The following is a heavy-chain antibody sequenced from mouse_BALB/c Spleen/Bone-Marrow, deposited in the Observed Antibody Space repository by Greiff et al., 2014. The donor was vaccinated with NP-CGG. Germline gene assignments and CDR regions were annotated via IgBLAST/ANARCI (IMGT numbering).Heavy chain of an antibody. CDR2: INPSNGGT. Sequence: QVQLKESGAELVKPGASVKLSCKASGYTFTSYYMYWVKQRPGQGLEWIGEINPSNGGTNFNEKFKSKATLTVDKSSSTAYMQLSSLTSEDSAVYYCTRSYYGNYSDVWGAGTTVTVSS. CDR1: GYTFTSYY. J-gene: IGHJ1*01. CDR3: TRSYYGNYSDV. V-gene: IGHV1S81*02. D-gene: IGHD2-1*01.